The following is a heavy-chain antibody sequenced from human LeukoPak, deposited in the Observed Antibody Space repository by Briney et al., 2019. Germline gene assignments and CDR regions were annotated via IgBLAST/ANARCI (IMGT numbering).Heavy chain of an antibody. Sequence: SETLSLTCTVSGGSISSGGYYWSWIRQPPGKGLEWIGYIYHSGSTYYNPSLKSRVTISVDRSKNQLSLKLSSVTAADTAVYYCARDQLAAGWFDPWGQGTLVTVSS. CDR1: GGSISSGGYY. CDR3: ARDQLAAGWFDP. D-gene: IGHD1-1*01. V-gene: IGHV4-30-2*01. J-gene: IGHJ5*02. CDR2: IYHSGST.